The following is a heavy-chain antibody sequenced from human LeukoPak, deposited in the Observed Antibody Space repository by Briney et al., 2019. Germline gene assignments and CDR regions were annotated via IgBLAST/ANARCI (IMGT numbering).Heavy chain of an antibody. CDR2: IYYSGST. Sequence: PETLSLTCTVSGGSISSYYWSWIRQPPGKGLEWIGYIYYSGSTNYNPSLKSRVTISVDTSKNQFSLKLSSVTAADTAVYYCARAKCSSTSCYYFDYWGQGTLVTVSS. CDR1: GGSISSYY. V-gene: IGHV4-59*01. CDR3: ARAKCSSTSCYYFDY. J-gene: IGHJ4*02. D-gene: IGHD2-2*01.